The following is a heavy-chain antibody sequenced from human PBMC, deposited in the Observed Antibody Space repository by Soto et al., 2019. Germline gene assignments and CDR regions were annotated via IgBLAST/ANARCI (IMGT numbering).Heavy chain of an antibody. D-gene: IGHD5-18*01. CDR2: ITADGGGA. V-gene: IGHV3-23*01. CDR3: VRPSLRRGYSHGSGAFEI. J-gene: IGHJ3*02. Sequence: VVSLRLSCTASGFTFRNYIMNWVRQAPGKGLEWISTITADGGGAFYADSVKGRFTISRDNSKKTVYLKMYSLRDEDTALYYCVRPSLRRGYSHGSGAFEIWGHGKMVTV. CDR1: GFTFRNYI.